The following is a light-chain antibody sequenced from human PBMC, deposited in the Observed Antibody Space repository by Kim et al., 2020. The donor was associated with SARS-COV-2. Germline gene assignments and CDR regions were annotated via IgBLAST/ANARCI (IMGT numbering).Light chain of an antibody. CDR1: QNIRIF. Sequence: DIQMTQSPSTLSASVGDRVTITCRASQNIRIFLNWYQQKPGKAPELLIYGAYSLQSGVPSRFSGSGSGTDFTLTVNSLQRGDFATYFCQQSYSTPVTFGGGTKVDIK. CDR2: GAY. CDR3: QQSYSTPVT. J-gene: IGKJ4*01. V-gene: IGKV1-39*01.